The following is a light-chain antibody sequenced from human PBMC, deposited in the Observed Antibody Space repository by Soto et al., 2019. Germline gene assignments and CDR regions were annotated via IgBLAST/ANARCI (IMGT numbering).Light chain of an antibody. V-gene: IGKV4-1*01. CDR3: QQYYDTPLT. CDR2: WAS. CDR1: QSVLYSSNNNNY. J-gene: IGKJ4*01. Sequence: DIVMTQSPDSLAVSLGERATINCKSSQSVLYSSNNNNYLAWYQQRPGQPPQLLIYWASTRESGVPDRFSGSGSGTDFTLTISSLQAEDVAVYYCQQYYDTPLTFGGGTRVESK.